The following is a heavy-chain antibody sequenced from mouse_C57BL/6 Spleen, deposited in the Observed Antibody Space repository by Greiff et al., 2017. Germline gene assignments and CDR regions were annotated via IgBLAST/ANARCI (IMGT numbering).Heavy chain of an antibody. Sequence: VMLVESGGGLVKPGGSLKLSCAASGFTFSSYAMSWVRQTPEKRLEWVATISDGGSYTYYPDNVKGRFTISRDNAKNNLYLQMSHLKSEDTAMYYCARDSSGYPYFDYWGQGTTLTVSS. J-gene: IGHJ2*01. CDR3: ARDSSGYPYFDY. CDR2: ISDGGSYT. D-gene: IGHD3-2*02. V-gene: IGHV5-4*01. CDR1: GFTFSSYA.